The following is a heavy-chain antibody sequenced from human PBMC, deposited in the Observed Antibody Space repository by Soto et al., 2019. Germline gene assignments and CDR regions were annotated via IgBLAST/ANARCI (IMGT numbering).Heavy chain of an antibody. CDR1: GDHFTDYY. CDR3: ARGGHVVVVTAALDY. D-gene: IGHD2-21*02. V-gene: IGHV1-46*01. Sequence: QVQLMKSGAEVKKPGASVKVSCKASGDHFTDYYIHWVRQSPGQGLEWMGTVNPSGGHTTYAQHFLGRVTMTRDKSTSPLYMELTSLTSDDTAIYYCARGGHVVVVTAALDYWGQGTLVTVSS. J-gene: IGHJ4*02. CDR2: VNPSGGHT.